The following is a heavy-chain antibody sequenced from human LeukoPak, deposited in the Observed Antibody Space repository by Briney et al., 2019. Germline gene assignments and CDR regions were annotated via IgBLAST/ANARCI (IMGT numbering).Heavy chain of an antibody. CDR1: GGSISSGGYS. V-gene: IGHV4-30-2*01. CDR2: IYHSGST. CDR3: ARRSYDSSGYYFSGMDV. Sequence: SETLSLTCAVSGGSISSGGYSWSWIRQPPGKGLEWIGYIYHSGSTYYNPSLKSRVTISVDRSKNQFSLKLSSVTAADTAVYYCARRSYDSSGYYFSGMDVWGQGTTVTVSS. D-gene: IGHD3-22*01. J-gene: IGHJ6*02.